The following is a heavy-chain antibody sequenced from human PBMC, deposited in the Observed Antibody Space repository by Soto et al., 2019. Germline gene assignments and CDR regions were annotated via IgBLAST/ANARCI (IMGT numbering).Heavy chain of an antibody. CDR3: ARESPRSSGWYGDYYYGMDV. D-gene: IGHD6-19*01. CDR2: IYTSGST. CDR1: GGSISSYY. J-gene: IGHJ6*02. Sequence: PSETLSLTCTVSGGSISSYYWSWIRQPAGKGLEWIGRIYTSGSTNYNPSLKSRVTMSVDTSKNQFSLKLSSVTAADTAVYYCARESPRSSGWYGDYYYGMDVWGQGTTVTVYS. V-gene: IGHV4-4*07.